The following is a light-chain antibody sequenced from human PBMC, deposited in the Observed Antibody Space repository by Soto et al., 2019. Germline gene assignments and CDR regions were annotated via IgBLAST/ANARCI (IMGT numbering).Light chain of an antibody. CDR1: QSVSTY. CDR2: DAS. J-gene: IGKJ2*01. CDR3: QQRSNWPPYT. V-gene: IGKV3-11*01. Sequence: EIVLTQSPATLSLSPGESATLSCRASQSVSTYLAWYQNRPGLAPRLLIYDASNRATGIRARFSGSGSGTDFTLTVSSLEPEDFAVYYCQQRSNWPPYTFGQRTKLEIK.